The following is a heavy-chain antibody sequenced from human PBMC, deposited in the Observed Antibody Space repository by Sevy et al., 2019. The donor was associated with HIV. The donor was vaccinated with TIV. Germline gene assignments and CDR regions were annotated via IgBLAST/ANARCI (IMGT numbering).Heavy chain of an antibody. CDR3: AKDPSGSSNWGSIDY. J-gene: IGHJ4*02. CDR1: GFTFSNYG. Sequence: GGSLRLSCVASGFTFSNYGIHWVRQAPGKGLEWVAVIWYDGTNKDYADSVKGRFTIFRDNSKNTLYLQMDSLRVDDTAVYYCAKDPSGSSNWGSIDYWGQRTLVTVSS. V-gene: IGHV3-33*06. CDR2: IWYDGTNK. D-gene: IGHD6-13*01.